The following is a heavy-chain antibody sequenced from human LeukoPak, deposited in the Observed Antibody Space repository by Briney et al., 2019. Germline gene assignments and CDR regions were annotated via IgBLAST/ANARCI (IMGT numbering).Heavy chain of an antibody. V-gene: IGHV1-46*01. J-gene: IGHJ5*02. CDR3: ARDGVGATKNWFGP. CDR2: INPSAGST. CDR1: GYTFTSYL. D-gene: IGHD1-26*01. Sequence: ASVKVSCKASGYTFTSYLIHWVRQAPGHGLEWMGIINPSAGSTTYAQNFQGRVSMNRDTSTSTVYMELSSLRFEDTAVYYCARDGVGATKNWFGPWGQGTLVTVSS.